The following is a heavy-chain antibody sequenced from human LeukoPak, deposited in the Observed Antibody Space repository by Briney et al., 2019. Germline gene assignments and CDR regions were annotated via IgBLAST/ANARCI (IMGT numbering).Heavy chain of an antibody. CDR2: IYYSGST. J-gene: IGHJ5*02. D-gene: IGHD6-19*01. CDR1: GGSLSSYY. V-gene: IGHV4-59*08. Sequence: PSETLSLTRTVSGGSLSSYYWRWIRQPPGKGLEWIGDIYYSGSTNYNPSLKSRVTISVDTSKNQFSLKLSSVTAADTAVYYCARSIRYSSGWYGGFDPWGQGTLVTVSS. CDR3: ARSIRYSSGWYGGFDP.